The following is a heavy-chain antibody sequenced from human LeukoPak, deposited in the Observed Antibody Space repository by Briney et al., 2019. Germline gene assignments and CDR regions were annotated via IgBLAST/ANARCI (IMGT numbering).Heavy chain of an antibody. V-gene: IGHV1-3*03. CDR3: ARGRLLWFGELLAPDAFDI. CDR2: INAGNGNT. J-gene: IGHJ3*02. D-gene: IGHD3-10*01. CDR1: GYTFTSYA. Sequence: GASVKVSCKASGYTFTSYAMHWVRQAPGQRLEWMGWINAGNGNTKYSQEFQGRVTITRDTSASTAYMGLSSLRSEDMAVHYCARGRLLWFGELLAPDAFDIWGQGTMVTVSS.